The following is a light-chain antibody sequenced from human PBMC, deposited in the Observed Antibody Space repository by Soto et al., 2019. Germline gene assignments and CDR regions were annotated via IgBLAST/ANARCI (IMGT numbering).Light chain of an antibody. CDR1: SSDVGGYNF. V-gene: IGLV2-14*01. Sequence: QSVLTQPASVSGSPGQSITISCTGTSSDVGGYNFVAWYQHHPGKAPKVMIYEVSNRPSGVSNRFSGSKSGNTASLTISGLQAEEDADYYCRSYTSSSPLVFGGGTKLTVL. J-gene: IGLJ2*01. CDR3: RSYTSSSPLV. CDR2: EVS.